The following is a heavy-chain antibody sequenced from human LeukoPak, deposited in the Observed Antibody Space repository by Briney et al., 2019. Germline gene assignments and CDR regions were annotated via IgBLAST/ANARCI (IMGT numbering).Heavy chain of an antibody. D-gene: IGHD3-22*01. CDR1: GYTFTGYY. V-gene: IGHV1-2*06. J-gene: IGHJ4*02. CDR3: ARSKSYYDSSGYDY. CDR2: INPNRGGT. Sequence: ASVKVSCKASGYTFTGYYMHWVRQAPGQGLEWMGRINPNRGGTNYAQKFQGRVTMTRDTSISTAYMELSRLRSDDTAVYYCARSKSYYDSSGYDYWGQGTLVTVSS.